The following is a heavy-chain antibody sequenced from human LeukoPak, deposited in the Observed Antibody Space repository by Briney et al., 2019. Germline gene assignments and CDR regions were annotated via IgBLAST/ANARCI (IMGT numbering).Heavy chain of an antibody. Sequence: SETLSLTCTVSGGSISSYYWTWIRQPAGKSLEWIGRIYTSGNTNYNPSLKSRVTMSVDTSKNHFSLKLTSVTAADTAVYYCAKLSSAIGAESYGMDVWGQGTTVTVSS. CDR3: AKLSSAIGAESYGMDV. V-gene: IGHV4-4*07. J-gene: IGHJ6*02. D-gene: IGHD2-21*01. CDR2: IYTSGNT. CDR1: GGSISSYY.